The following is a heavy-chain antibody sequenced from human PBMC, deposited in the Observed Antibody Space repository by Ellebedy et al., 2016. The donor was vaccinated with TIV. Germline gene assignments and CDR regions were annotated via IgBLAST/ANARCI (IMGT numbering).Heavy chain of an antibody. Sequence: MPSETLSLTCTVSSGSISSYYWSWIRQPPGKGLEWIGYIYYSGSTNYNPSLKSRVTISVDMSKNQFSLRLSSVTAADTAVYYCAGDYGAYFDYWGQGTLVTVSS. CDR3: AGDYGAYFDY. V-gene: IGHV4-59*08. CDR1: SGSISSYY. D-gene: IGHD4-17*01. J-gene: IGHJ4*02. CDR2: IYYSGST.